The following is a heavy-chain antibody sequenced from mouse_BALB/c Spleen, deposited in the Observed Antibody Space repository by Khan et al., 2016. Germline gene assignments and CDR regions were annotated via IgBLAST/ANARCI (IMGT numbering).Heavy chain of an antibody. CDR2: ISSGSSTI. CDR1: GFTFTRFG. Sequence: EVELVESGGGLVQPGGSLKLSCAASGFTFTRFGMHWVRQAPEKGLEWVAYISSGSSTIYYADTLKGRFTISRDNPKNALFLQMTSLKSEDTPMYYWAGVDDWGQGTTLTVSA. CDR3: AGVDD. V-gene: IGHV5-17*02. J-gene: IGHJ2*01.